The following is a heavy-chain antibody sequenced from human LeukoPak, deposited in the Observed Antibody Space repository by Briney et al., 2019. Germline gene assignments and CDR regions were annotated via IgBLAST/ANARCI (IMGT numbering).Heavy chain of an antibody. CDR2: INPNSGGT. D-gene: IGHD6-19*01. CDR1: GYTFTGYY. V-gene: IGHV1-2*02. CDR3: ARVLFYSSGNKSNRVDY. Sequence: ASVKVSCKASGYTFTGYYIHWVRQAPGQGLEWMGWINPNSGGTNYAQNFQDRVTMTRDTSISTAYMGLSRLRSDDTAVYYCARVLFYSSGNKSNRVDYWGQGTLVTVSS. J-gene: IGHJ4*02.